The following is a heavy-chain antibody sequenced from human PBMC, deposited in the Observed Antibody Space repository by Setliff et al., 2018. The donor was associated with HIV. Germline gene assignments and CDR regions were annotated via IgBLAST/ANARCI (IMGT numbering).Heavy chain of an antibody. CDR2: INPNSGGT. D-gene: IGHD2-15*01. J-gene: IGHJ6*02. CDR3: ARDLTQYIVVAVAAINGMDV. CDR1: GYTFTGYY. Sequence: ASVKVSCKASGYTFTGYYMHWVRQAPGQGLEWMGWINPNSGGTNYAQKFQGRVTMTRDTSISTAYMELSRLRSDDTAVYYCARDLTQYIVVAVAAINGMDVWGQGTTVTVSS. V-gene: IGHV1-2*02.